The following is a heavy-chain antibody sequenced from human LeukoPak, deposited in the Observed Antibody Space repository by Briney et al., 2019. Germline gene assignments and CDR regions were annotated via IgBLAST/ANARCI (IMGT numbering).Heavy chain of an antibody. J-gene: IGHJ4*02. CDR1: GFTFSSYA. Sequence: PGGSLRLSCAASGFTFSSYAMSWVRQAPGKGLEWVSAISGSGGSTYYADSVKGRFTISRDNSKNTLYLQMNSLRAEDTAVYYCAKDQYGSGWPLTPYYFDYWGQGTLVTVSS. D-gene: IGHD6-19*01. V-gene: IGHV3-23*01. CDR3: AKDQYGSGWPLTPYYFDY. CDR2: ISGSGGST.